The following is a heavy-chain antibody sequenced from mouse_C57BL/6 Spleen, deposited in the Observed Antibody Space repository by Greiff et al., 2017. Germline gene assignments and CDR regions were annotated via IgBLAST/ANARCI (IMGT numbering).Heavy chain of an antibody. CDR1: GFTFSSSA. D-gene: IGHD1-1*01. CDR3: TRDGHYDGSSWWYVDV. V-gene: IGHV5-9-1*02. J-gene: IGHJ1*03. Sequence: EVQRVESGEGLVKPGGSLKLSCAASGFTFSSSAMSWVRQTPEKRLEWVAYISSGGDYIYSADTVKGRFTISRDNARNTLYLQMSSLKSEDTAMYYCTRDGHYDGSSWWYVDVWGTGTTVTVSS. CDR2: ISSGGDYI.